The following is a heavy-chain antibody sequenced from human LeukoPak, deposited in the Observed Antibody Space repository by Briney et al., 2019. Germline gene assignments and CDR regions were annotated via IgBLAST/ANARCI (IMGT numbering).Heavy chain of an antibody. CDR3: ARAMTTVTTFDY. J-gene: IGHJ4*02. Sequence: GGSLRLSCAASGFTFSSYSMNWVRQAPGKGLEWVSSISSSSSYIYYADSVKGRFTISRDNAKNSLYLQMNSLRAEDTAVYYCARAMTTVTTFDYRGQGTLVTVFS. CDR1: GFTFSSYS. CDR2: ISSSSSYI. V-gene: IGHV3-21*01. D-gene: IGHD4-17*01.